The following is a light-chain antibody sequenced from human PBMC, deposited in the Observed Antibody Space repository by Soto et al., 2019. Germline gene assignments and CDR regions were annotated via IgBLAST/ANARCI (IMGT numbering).Light chain of an antibody. V-gene: IGKV1-5*03. J-gene: IGKJ1*01. CDR2: KAS. CDR3: QQYNSSPWT. CDR1: QSISSW. Sequence: DIQMTQSPSTLSASVGDRVTITCRASQSISSWLVWYQQKPGKAPKLLIYKASSLESGVPSRFSGSGSGTEFPLTISSLQPDDFATYSCQQYNSSPWTFGQGTKVEIK.